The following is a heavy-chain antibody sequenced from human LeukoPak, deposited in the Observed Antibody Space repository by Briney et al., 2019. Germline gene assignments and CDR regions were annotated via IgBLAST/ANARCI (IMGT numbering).Heavy chain of an antibody. J-gene: IGHJ4*02. V-gene: IGHV3-48*01. CDR2: ISSSGSAI. CDR3: VRVKSSYFDY. D-gene: IGHD2-2*01. Sequence: GGSLRLSCAAAGFPLSSYSINWGRHAPGKGLEWVSYISSSGSAIYYVDSVKCRFTVSSDNAKNSLLLQMNSPRAEDTAVYHCVRVKSSYFDYWGQRALVTVSS. CDR1: GFPLSSYS.